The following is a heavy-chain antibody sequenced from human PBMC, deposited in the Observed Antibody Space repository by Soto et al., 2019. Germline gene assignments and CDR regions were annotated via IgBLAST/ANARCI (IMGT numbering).Heavy chain of an antibody. CDR1: GFIFSNYE. CDR3: ARGTYRISGSGSSWFDP. CDR2: ISSSGSTT. V-gene: IGHV3-48*03. Sequence: GGSLRLSCAASGFIFSNYEMNWVRQAPGKGLEWVSYISSSGSTTYYADSVKGRFTISRDNAKNSLDLQMNSLRAEDTALYYCARGTYRISGSGSSWFDPWGQGTLVTVSS. D-gene: IGHD6-19*01. J-gene: IGHJ5*02.